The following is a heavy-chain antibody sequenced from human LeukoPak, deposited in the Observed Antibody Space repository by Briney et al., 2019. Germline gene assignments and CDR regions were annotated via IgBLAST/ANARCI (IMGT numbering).Heavy chain of an antibody. V-gene: IGHV3-21*01. Sequence: GGSLRLSCAASGFTFSSYSMNWVRQAPGKGLEWVSSISSSSSYIYYADSVKGRFTISRDNAKNSLYLQMNSLRAEDTAVYYCARDVIAAAGHDYWGQGTLVTLSS. D-gene: IGHD6-13*01. CDR1: GFTFSSYS. CDR3: ARDVIAAAGHDY. CDR2: ISSSSSYI. J-gene: IGHJ4*02.